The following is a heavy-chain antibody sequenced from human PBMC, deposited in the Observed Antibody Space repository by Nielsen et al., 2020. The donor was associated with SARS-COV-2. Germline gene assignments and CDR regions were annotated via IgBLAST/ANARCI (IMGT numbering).Heavy chain of an antibody. CDR3: ARTSVDMAGSVWSSYYVLDV. D-gene: IGHD5-24*01. V-gene: IGHV4-34*01. CDR2: INHSGST. J-gene: IGHJ6*02. Sequence: SETLSLTCAVYGGSLSDYYWTWIRQAPGKGLEWIGEINHSGSTNYNPSLKSRIAIFVDTSKKQFSLKLNSVTAADTAVYYCARTSVDMAGSVWSSYYVLDVWGQGTTVTASS. CDR1: GGSLSDYY.